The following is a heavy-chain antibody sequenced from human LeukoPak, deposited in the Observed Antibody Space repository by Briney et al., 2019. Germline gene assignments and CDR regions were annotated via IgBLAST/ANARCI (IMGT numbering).Heavy chain of an antibody. D-gene: IGHD3-9*01. Sequence: PGGSLRLSCAASGFTFSGYNMSWIRQAPGKGLEWVSYISSSGSSIYYADSVKGRFTISRDNAKNSLYLQMNSLRAEDTAVYYCARDQGYYDILTAYPPPPTEYYYMDVWGKGTTVTISS. V-gene: IGHV3-11*04. J-gene: IGHJ6*03. CDR3: ARDQGYYDILTAYPPPPTEYYYMDV. CDR1: GFTFSGYN. CDR2: ISSSGSSI.